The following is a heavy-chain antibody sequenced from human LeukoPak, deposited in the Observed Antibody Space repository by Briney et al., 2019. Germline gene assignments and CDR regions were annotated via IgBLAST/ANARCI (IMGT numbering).Heavy chain of an antibody. V-gene: IGHV3-11*01. D-gene: IGHD3-16*02. CDR3: ARDSYDYVWGSYRSSYFDS. CDR1: GFTFTDYY. CDR2: ISSSGGTT. J-gene: IGHJ4*02. Sequence: GGSLRLSCAASGFTFTDYYMSWIRQAPGKGLEWISYISSSGGTTYYADSVKGRFTISRDNARKSLFLQMNTLRAEDTAVYYCARDSYDYVWGSYRSSYFDSWGQGTLVTVSS.